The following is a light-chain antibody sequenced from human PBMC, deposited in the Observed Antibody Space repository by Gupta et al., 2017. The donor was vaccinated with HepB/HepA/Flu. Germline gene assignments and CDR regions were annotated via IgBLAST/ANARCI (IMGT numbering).Light chain of an antibody. CDR3: VAWDDSLYSPV. CDR1: SSNIGINT. Sequence: QSVLTQPPSASGTPGQRVTISCSGSSSNIGINTVNWYQQLPGTAPKLLIYSDNQRPSRVPDRFSGSKSGTSASLAFSGLQSEDEADYYCVAWDDSLYSPVFGGGTKLTVL. CDR2: SDN. J-gene: IGLJ3*02. V-gene: IGLV1-44*01.